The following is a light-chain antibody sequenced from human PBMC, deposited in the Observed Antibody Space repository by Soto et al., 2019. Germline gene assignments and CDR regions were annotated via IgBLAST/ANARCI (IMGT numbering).Light chain of an antibody. Sequence: QSVLTQPPSVSGAPGQRVILSCTGSSSNIGAGYDVHWYQQLPGTAPKLLIYAYNNRPSGVPDRFSGSKSGTSASLAITGLQAEDEADYYCQSYDSSLSGPWVFGGGTKVTVL. CDR2: AYN. CDR3: QSYDSSLSGPWV. V-gene: IGLV1-40*01. J-gene: IGLJ3*02. CDR1: SSNIGAGYD.